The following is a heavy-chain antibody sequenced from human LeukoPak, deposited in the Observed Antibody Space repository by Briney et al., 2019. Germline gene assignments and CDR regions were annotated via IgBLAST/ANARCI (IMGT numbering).Heavy chain of an antibody. J-gene: IGHJ4*02. D-gene: IGHD6-13*01. CDR2: IKQDGSEK. Sequence: PGGSLRLSCAASGFTFSSYAMSWVRQAPGKGLEWVANIKQDGSEKYYVDSVKGRFTISRDNAKNSLYLQMNSLRAEDTAVYYCAMGYSSSWYGDSYFDYWGQGTLVTVSS. CDR3: AMGYSSSWYGDSYFDY. CDR1: GFTFSSYA. V-gene: IGHV3-7*05.